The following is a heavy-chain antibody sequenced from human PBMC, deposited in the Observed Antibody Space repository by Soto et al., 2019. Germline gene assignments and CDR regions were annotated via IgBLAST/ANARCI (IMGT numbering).Heavy chain of an antibody. CDR2: MNPNSGNT. Sequence: EASVKVSCKASGYTFTSYDINWVRQATGQGLEWMGWMNPNSGNTGYAQKFQGRVTMTRNTSISTAYMELSSLRSEDTAVYYCARVVACSGGSCYSGLRDSDHGMDVWGQGTTVTVSS. CDR3: ARVVACSGGSCYSGLRDSDHGMDV. V-gene: IGHV1-8*01. CDR1: GYTFTSYD. J-gene: IGHJ6*02. D-gene: IGHD2-15*01.